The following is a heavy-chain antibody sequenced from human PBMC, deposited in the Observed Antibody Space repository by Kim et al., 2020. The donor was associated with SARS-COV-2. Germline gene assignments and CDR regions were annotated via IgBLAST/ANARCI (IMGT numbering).Heavy chain of an antibody. Sequence: NYGPSFQGHVTISADTSISTAYLQWSSLKASDTAMYYCARESPPPGWFDPWGQGTLVTVSS. V-gene: IGHV5-10-1*01. CDR3: ARESPPPGWFDP. J-gene: IGHJ5*02.